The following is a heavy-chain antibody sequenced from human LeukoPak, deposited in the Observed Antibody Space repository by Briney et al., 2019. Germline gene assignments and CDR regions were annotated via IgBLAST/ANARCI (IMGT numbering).Heavy chain of an antibody. CDR3: AKDTGP. Sequence: GGSLRLSCAASGFTFDDYAMHWVRQAPGKGLEWVSGISWNSGSIGYADSVKGRFTISRDNAKNSLYLQMSSLRAEDMALHYCAKDTGPWGQGTLVTVSS. J-gene: IGHJ5*02. CDR1: GFTFDDYA. D-gene: IGHD3-10*01. V-gene: IGHV3-9*03. CDR2: ISWNSGSI.